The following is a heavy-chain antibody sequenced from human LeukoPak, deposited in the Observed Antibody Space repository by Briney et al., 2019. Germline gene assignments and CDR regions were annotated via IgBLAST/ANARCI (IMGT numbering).Heavy chain of an antibody. CDR1: GFTFSTYS. V-gene: IGHV3-21*01. CDR3: ARLTGVVNAFDY. Sequence: PGGSLRLSSAASGFTFSTYSMTWVRQAPGKGLEWVSSISSGSSDISYADSVKGRFTISRDNAKYSLYLQVNSLRAEDTAVYYCARLTGVVNAFDYWGQGTLVTVSS. J-gene: IGHJ4*02. CDR2: ISSGSSDI. D-gene: IGHD5-18*01.